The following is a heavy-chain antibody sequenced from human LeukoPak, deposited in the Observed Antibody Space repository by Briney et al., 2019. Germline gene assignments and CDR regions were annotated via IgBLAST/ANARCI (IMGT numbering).Heavy chain of an antibody. Sequence: SETLSLTCTVSGGSISSGNYYWGWIRQPPGKGLEWIASIYYSGSTYYNPSLKSRVTISADTSKNQFSLKLSSVTAADTAVYYCASLPAGYSSGWFAFDIWGQGTMVTVSS. J-gene: IGHJ3*02. CDR1: GGSISSGNYY. V-gene: IGHV4-39*07. D-gene: IGHD6-19*01. CDR2: IYYSGST. CDR3: ASLPAGYSSGWFAFDI.